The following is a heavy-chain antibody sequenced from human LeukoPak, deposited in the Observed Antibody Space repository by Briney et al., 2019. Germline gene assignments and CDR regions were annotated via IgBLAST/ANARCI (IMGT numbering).Heavy chain of an antibody. CDR2: IYYSGST. V-gene: IGHV4-30-4*08. CDR3: ARIVGAGDAFDI. CDR1: GGSISSGDYY. D-gene: IGHD1-26*01. Sequence: SQTLSLTCTVSGGSISSGDYYWSWIRQPPRKGLEWIGYIYYSGSTYYNPSLKSRVTISVDTSKNQFSLKLSSVTAADTAVYYCARIVGAGDAFDIWGQGTMVTVSS. J-gene: IGHJ3*02.